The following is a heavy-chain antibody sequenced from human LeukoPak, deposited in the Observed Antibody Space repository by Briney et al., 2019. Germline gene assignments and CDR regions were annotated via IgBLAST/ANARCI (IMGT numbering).Heavy chain of an antibody. CDR2: ISSSSSTI. D-gene: IGHD3-22*01. J-gene: IGHJ4*02. Sequence: ISSSSSTIYYADSVKGRFTISRDNAKNSLYLQMNSLRAEDTAVYYCARGVSYYDSSGYWHYWGQGTLVTVSS. V-gene: IGHV3-48*04. CDR3: ARGVSYYDSSGYWHY.